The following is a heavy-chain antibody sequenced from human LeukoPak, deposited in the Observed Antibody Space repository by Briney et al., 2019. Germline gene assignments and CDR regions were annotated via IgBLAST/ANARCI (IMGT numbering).Heavy chain of an antibody. Sequence: GASVKVSCKASGYTFTGYYIHWVRQAPGQGLEWMGWINPDGGGTRYAQKFQGRVTMTRDTSIGTAYMELSRLRSDDTTVYYCAREGCSGGSCYSTIGWLDPWGQGTLVTVSS. J-gene: IGHJ5*02. CDR3: AREGCSGGSCYSTIGWLDP. D-gene: IGHD2-15*01. CDR1: GYTFTGYY. V-gene: IGHV1-2*02. CDR2: INPDGGGT.